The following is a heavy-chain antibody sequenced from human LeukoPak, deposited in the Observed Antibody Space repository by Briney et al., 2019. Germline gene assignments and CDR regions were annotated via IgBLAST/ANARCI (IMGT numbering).Heavy chain of an antibody. CDR3: ARVAVVVPAAMNY. J-gene: IGHJ4*02. CDR2: IHYSRST. V-gene: IGHV4-39*07. D-gene: IGHD2-2*01. Sequence: KASETLSLTCAVSGGSISSSSYYWGWIRQPPGKGLEWIGSIHYSRSTYYNPSLKSRVTISVDTSKNQFSLKLSSVTAADTAVYYCARVAVVVPAAMNYWGQGTLVTVSS. CDR1: GGSISSSSYY.